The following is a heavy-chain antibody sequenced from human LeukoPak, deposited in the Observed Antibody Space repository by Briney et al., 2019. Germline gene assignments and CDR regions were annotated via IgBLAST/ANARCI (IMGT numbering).Heavy chain of an antibody. Sequence: GGSLRLSCAASGFTFSSYRMHWVRKTPGKGLVWVSRMNSDGRSTSYADSVKGRFTISRDNAKKTLYLQMNSLRVDDTAVYYCIGGQYSGNANYWGQGTLVTVSS. CDR3: IGGQYSGNANY. V-gene: IGHV3-74*01. CDR2: MNSDGRST. D-gene: IGHD1-26*01. J-gene: IGHJ4*02. CDR1: GFTFSSYR.